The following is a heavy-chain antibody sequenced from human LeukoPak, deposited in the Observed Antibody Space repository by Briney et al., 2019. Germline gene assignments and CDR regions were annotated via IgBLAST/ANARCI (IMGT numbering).Heavy chain of an antibody. CDR3: ARDMYYYGSGSYYYYYYMDV. Sequence: TGGSLRLSCAASGFTFSSYSMNWVRQAPGKGLEWVSSIGSSSSYIYYADSVKGRFTISRDNAKNSLYLQMNSLRAEDTAVYYCARDMYYYGSGSYYYYYYMDVWGNGTTVTVSS. CDR1: GFTFSSYS. J-gene: IGHJ6*03. CDR2: IGSSSSYI. D-gene: IGHD3-10*01. V-gene: IGHV3-21*01.